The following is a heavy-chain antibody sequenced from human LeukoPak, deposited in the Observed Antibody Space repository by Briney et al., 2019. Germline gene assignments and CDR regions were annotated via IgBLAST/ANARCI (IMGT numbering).Heavy chain of an antibody. D-gene: IGHD4-23*01. J-gene: IGHJ4*02. V-gene: IGHV3-23*01. CDR1: GFMFSSYG. Sequence: PGGSLRLSCTASGFMFSSYGMSWVRQAPGKGLEWVSSMSGPGDNTFYVDSVKGRFTISRDNSKNMLFLQMSSLRAEDTAVYYCAQTHGGSPPRWFLHWGQGALVTVSS. CDR2: MSGPGDNT. CDR3: AQTHGGSPPRWFLH.